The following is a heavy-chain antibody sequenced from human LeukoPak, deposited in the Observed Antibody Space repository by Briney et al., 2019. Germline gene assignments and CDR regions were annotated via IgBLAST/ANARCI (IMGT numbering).Heavy chain of an antibody. CDR2: IDYTGDRT. CDR3: AKDLKLYSNSHRNWFDP. J-gene: IGHJ5*02. D-gene: IGHD2/OR15-2a*01. CDR1: GFTFSNYA. V-gene: IGHV3-23*01. Sequence: GGSLRLSCAASGFTFSNYAMSWVRQAPGKGLECVSVIDYTGDRTYYADSVKGRFTISRDNAKNTLYLQMNSLGAEDTAVYYCAKDLKLYSNSHRNWFDPWGQGTLVTVSS.